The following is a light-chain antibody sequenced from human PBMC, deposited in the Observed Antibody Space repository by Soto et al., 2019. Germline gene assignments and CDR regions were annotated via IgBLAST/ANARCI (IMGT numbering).Light chain of an antibody. Sequence: DIQMTQSPSTLSASVGDRVTVTCRASQSISSWLAGYQQKPGKAPKLLIYDAYSLESGVPSRFSGSGSGTNFTLTISSLQPEDFASYYCQQANSFPITFGQGTRLEIK. CDR3: QQANSFPIT. V-gene: IGKV1-12*01. CDR2: DAY. CDR1: QSISSW. J-gene: IGKJ5*01.